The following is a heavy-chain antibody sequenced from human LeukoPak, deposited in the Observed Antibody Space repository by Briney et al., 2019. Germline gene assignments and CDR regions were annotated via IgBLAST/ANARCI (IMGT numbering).Heavy chain of an antibody. CDR3: ARDLYRDSLPVSWFDP. CDR2: ISDYNGNT. D-gene: IGHD4-11*01. CDR1: GYTFTSYG. J-gene: IGHJ5*02. V-gene: IGHV1-18*01. Sequence: ASVKVSCKASGYTFTSYGISWVRQAPGQGLEWMGWISDYNGNTNYAQKLQGSVTMTTGTSTSTAYMELRSLRSDDTAVYYCARDLYRDSLPVSWFDPWGQGTLVTVSS.